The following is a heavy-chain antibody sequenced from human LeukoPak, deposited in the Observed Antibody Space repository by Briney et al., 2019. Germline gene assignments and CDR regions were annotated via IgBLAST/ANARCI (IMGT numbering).Heavy chain of an antibody. V-gene: IGHV3-30-3*01. D-gene: IGHD5-18*01. J-gene: IGHJ4*02. Sequence: PGGSLRLSCAASGFSFSNYAMHWVRRAPGKGLEWVAVISYDGSNKYYADSVKGRFTISRDNSKNTLYLQMNSLRGEDTAVYYCARDSYGLDYWGQGTLVTASS. CDR3: ARDSYGLDY. CDR1: GFSFSNYA. CDR2: ISYDGSNK.